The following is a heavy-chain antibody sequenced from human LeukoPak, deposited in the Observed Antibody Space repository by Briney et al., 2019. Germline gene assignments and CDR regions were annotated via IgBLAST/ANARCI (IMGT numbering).Heavy chain of an antibody. CDR3: ASRGWTTTRFDY. V-gene: IGHV4-59*08. J-gene: IGHJ4*02. Sequence: SETLSLTCTVSGGSISSYYWSWIRQPPGKGLEWIGYIYYSGSTNYNPSLKSRVTISVDTSKNQFSLKLSSVTAADTAVYYCASRGWTTTRFDYWGQGTLVTVSS. D-gene: IGHD6-19*01. CDR1: GGSISSYY. CDR2: IYYSGST.